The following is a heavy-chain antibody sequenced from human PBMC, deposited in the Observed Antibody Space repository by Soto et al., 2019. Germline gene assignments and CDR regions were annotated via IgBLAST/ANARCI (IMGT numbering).Heavy chain of an antibody. V-gene: IGHV1-8*01. D-gene: IGHD6-13*01. CDR3: ARMSSAGTLNWFDP. Sequence: ASVKVSCTASGYTFVNFDISWVRQAAGQGLEWLGWMNPGSGQTGYASKFQGRVAMTRDASTGTSHLELSSLTSGDTAVYYCARMSSAGTLNWFDPWGQGTLVTVS. CDR1: GYTFVNFD. CDR2: MNPGSGQT. J-gene: IGHJ5*02.